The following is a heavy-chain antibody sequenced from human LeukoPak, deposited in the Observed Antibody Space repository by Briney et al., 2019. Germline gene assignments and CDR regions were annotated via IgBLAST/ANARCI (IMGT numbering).Heavy chain of an antibody. CDR3: ARGLGYSSGWDIDY. D-gene: IGHD6-19*01. J-gene: IGHJ4*02. CDR2: TNPNSGNT. CDR1: GYTFTSYD. Sequence: ASVKVSCKASGYTFTSYDINWVRQATGQGLEWMGWTNPNSGNTGYAQKFQGRVTMTRNTSISTAYMELSSLRSEDTAVYYCARGLGYSSGWDIDYWGQGTLVTVSS. V-gene: IGHV1-8*01.